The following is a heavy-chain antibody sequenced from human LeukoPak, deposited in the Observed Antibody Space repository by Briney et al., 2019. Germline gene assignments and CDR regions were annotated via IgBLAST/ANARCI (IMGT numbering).Heavy chain of an antibody. D-gene: IGHD5-12*01. CDR1: GFTFSNYW. V-gene: IGHV3-7*01. Sequence: GGSLRLSCVVSGFTFSNYWMSWVRQAPGKGLEWVANIKQDGSEKYYVDSVKGRFTISRDNAKNSLYLQMNSLRAEDTAVYYCAGMYSGYDLGFDPWGQGTLVTVSS. CDR3: AGMYSGYDLGFDP. J-gene: IGHJ5*02. CDR2: IKQDGSEK.